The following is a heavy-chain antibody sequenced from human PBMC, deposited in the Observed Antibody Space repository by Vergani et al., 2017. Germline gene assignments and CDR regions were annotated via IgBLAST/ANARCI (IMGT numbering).Heavy chain of an antibody. CDR3: ARDPTPQYCSGGSCYSGWFDP. Sequence: EVQLVESGGGLVKPGGSLRLSCAASGFTFSSYSMNWVRQAPGKGLEWVSSISSSSSYLYYADSVKGRFTISRDNAKNSLYLQMNSLRAEDTAVYYCARDPTPQYCSGGSCYSGWFDPWGQGTLVTVSS. J-gene: IGHJ5*02. CDR1: GFTFSSYS. CDR2: ISSSSSYL. V-gene: IGHV3-21*01. D-gene: IGHD2-15*01.